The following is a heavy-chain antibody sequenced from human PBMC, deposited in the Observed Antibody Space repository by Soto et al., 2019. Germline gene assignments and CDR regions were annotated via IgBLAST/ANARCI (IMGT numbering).Heavy chain of an antibody. D-gene: IGHD5-12*01. CDR1: GYTFTIYG. CDR3: ARALGYSDYAGMDD. CDR2: ISPDNGDT. V-gene: IGHV1-18*01. Sequence: QVQLVQSGGEVKMPGASVKVSCKASGYTFTIYGINWVRQAPGQGLEWVGWISPDNGDTNYAQKLQGRVTVTTDTSTSTANMELSSLRSDDTAVYYCARALGYSDYAGMDDWGQGTMITVSS. J-gene: IGHJ6*02.